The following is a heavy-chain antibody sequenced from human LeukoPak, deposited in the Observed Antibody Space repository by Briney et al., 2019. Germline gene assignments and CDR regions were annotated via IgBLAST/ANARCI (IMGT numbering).Heavy chain of an antibody. CDR3: AREGSAAPYYYYMDV. D-gene: IGHD3-10*01. J-gene: IGHJ6*03. Sequence: GGSLRLSCAVSGLTGSSSNMNWVRQAPGKGLEWVSSINAGGRTYYADSVKGRFVISRDISKNSVYLQMKSLRAEDTAIYYCAREGSAAPYYYYMDVWGKGTTVTVSS. CDR2: INAGGRT. CDR1: GLTGSSSN. V-gene: IGHV3-53*01.